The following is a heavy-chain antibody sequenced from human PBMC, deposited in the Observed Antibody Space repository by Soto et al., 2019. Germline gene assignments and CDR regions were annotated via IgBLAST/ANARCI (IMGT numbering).Heavy chain of an antibody. CDR3: ASGGNWFDP. J-gene: IGHJ5*02. V-gene: IGHV4-59*01. Sequence: PSETLSLTSNVSGGSISNYYWTWIRQSPEKGLEWIAYMYYNGNINYNPSLKSRATISIDTSKNQFSLTLKSVTAADTAVYYCASGGNWFDPWGQGVLVTVSS. CDR1: GGSISNYY. D-gene: IGHD3-16*01. CDR2: MYYNGNI.